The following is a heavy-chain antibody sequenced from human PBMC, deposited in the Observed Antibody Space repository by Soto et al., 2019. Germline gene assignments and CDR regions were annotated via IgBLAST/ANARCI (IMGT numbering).Heavy chain of an antibody. CDR1: GGSISSYY. CDR2: IYYSGST. Sequence: SETLSLTCTVSGGSISSYYWSWIRQPPGKGLEWIGYIYYSGSTNYNPSLKSRVTISVDTSKNQFSLKLSSVTAADTAVYYCARRTGGNYYDSSGYYFDYWGQGTLVTVSS. CDR3: ARRTGGNYYDSSGYYFDY. J-gene: IGHJ4*02. V-gene: IGHV4-59*01. D-gene: IGHD3-22*01.